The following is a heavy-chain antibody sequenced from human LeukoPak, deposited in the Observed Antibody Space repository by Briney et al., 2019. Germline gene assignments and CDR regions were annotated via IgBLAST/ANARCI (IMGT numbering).Heavy chain of an antibody. J-gene: IGHJ6*02. Sequence: GGSLRLSCAASGFTVSSNYMSWVRQAPGKGLEWVSSISSSSSYIYYADSVKGRFTISRDNAKNSLYLQMNSLRAEDTAVYYCARDRIYYYYGMDVWGQGTTVTVSS. D-gene: IGHD2-15*01. CDR3: ARDRIYYYYGMDV. V-gene: IGHV3-21*01. CDR2: ISSSSSYI. CDR1: GFTVSSNY.